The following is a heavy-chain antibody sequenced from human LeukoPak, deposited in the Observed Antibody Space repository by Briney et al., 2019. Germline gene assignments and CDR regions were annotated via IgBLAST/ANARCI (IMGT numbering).Heavy chain of an antibody. CDR2: INWNSDTK. CDR3: AKDTGGNGAYFYAMDV. Sequence: PGRSLRLSCVGSGFAFHNYAMHWVRRPPGKGLEWVSAINWNSDTKAYADSVKGRFTISRDRARNSLYLQMDSLRLEDTALYYCAKDTGGNGAYFYAMDVWGQGTSVTVSS. CDR1: GFAFHNYA. J-gene: IGHJ6*02. D-gene: IGHD4-23*01. V-gene: IGHV3-9*01.